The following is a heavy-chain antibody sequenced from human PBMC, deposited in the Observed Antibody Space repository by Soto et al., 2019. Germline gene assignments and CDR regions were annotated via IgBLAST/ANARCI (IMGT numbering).Heavy chain of an antibody. CDR2: IYYSGST. CDR3: ARDSRSSSWYVYHY. J-gene: IGHJ4*02. D-gene: IGHD6-13*01. Sequence: SETLSLTCTVSGGSISSGGYYWSWIRQHPGKGLEWIGYIYYSGSTYYNPSLKSRVTISVDTSKNQFSLKLSSVTAADTAVYYCARDSRSSSWYVYHYWGQGTLVTVSS. CDR1: GGSISSGGYY. V-gene: IGHV4-31*03.